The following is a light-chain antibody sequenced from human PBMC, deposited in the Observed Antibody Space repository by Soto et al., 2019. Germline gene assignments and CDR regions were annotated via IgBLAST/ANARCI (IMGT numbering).Light chain of an antibody. CDR1: QSVSSN. J-gene: IGKJ5*01. CDR2: GAS. V-gene: IGKV3-15*01. Sequence: EIVITQSPSTLAVSPGERASLSCRAGQSVSSNLAWYQQKPGQAPRLLIYGASTRATGIPARFSGSGSGTEFTLTISSLQSEDFAVYYCQQYNSWPPIAFGQGTRLEIK. CDR3: QQYNSWPPIA.